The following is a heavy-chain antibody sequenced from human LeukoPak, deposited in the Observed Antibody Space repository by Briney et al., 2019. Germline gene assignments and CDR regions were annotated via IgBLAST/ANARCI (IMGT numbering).Heavy chain of an antibody. CDR1: GFTFRSYA. D-gene: IGHD2-21*01. J-gene: IGHJ4*02. Sequence: PGGSLRLSCAASGFTFRSYAMTWVRQAPGKGLQWVSGISASGDSTNYADSVKGRFTISRDNSKNTLYLQLNSLRAEDTAVYYCLSSPRGDLAFIILDNGGKGPRVPVS. V-gene: IGHV3-23*01. CDR3: LSSPRGDLAFIILDN. CDR2: ISASGDST.